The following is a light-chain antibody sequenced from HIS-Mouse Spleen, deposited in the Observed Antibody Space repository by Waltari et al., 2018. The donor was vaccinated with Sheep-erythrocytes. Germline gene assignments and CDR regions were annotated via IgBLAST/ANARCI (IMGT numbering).Light chain of an antibody. Sequence: SYELTQPPSVSVSPGQTASITCSGDTLGDKYACWYQQKPGQSPVLVIYQASKRPSGIPERFSGSNSGNTATLTISGTQAMDEADYYCQAWDSSTAWNVVFGGGTKLTVL. V-gene: IGLV3-1*01. J-gene: IGLJ2*01. CDR3: QAWDSSTAWNVV. CDR1: TLGDKY. CDR2: QAS.